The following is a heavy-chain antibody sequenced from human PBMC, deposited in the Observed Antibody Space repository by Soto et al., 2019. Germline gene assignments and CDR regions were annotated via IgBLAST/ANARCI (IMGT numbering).Heavy chain of an antibody. CDR2: INHSGST. Sequence: QVQLQQWGAGLLKPSETLSLTCAVYGGSFSGYYWSWIRQPPGKGLEWLGEINHSGSTNYNPSLKSRVTRSVATSKYHLSLKLSSVTAADTDFYYCARGFGATSMYFDYWGQGALVTVSS. CDR3: ARGFGATSMYFDY. V-gene: IGHV4-34*01. D-gene: IGHD3-16*01. J-gene: IGHJ4*02. CDR1: GGSFSGYY.